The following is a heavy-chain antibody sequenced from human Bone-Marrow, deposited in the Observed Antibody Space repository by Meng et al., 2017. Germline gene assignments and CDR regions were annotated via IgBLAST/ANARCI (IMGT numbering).Heavy chain of an antibody. Sequence: QVQLQESGPGLVKPSGTLSLTCTVSGDSISSDNWWSWVRQPPGKGLEWIGEVYHRGDTNYNPSLNSRVDISVDKSKNQFYLSLFSVTAAYTAVYYCGRDQGRELINHWGQGTLVTVSS. CDR3: GRDQGRELINH. CDR1: GDSISSDNW. V-gene: IGHV4-4*02. CDR2: VYHRGDT. J-gene: IGHJ4*02. D-gene: IGHD1-7*01.